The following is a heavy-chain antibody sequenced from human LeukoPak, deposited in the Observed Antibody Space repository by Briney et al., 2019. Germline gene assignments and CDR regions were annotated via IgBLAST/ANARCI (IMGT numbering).Heavy chain of an antibody. D-gene: IGHD3-10*01. CDR2: IIPSFGTA. CDR3: ARGSIAKVRGVIFGNNFDY. V-gene: IGHV1-69*13. Sequence: SVKVSCKASGGTFSSYAISWVGPAPGQGREWMGGIIPSFGTANYAQKFQGRVTITAGESTSTAYMELSSLRSEDTAVYYCARGSIAKVRGVIFGNNFDYWCQGTVVMVSS. J-gene: IGHJ4*02. CDR1: GGTFSSYA.